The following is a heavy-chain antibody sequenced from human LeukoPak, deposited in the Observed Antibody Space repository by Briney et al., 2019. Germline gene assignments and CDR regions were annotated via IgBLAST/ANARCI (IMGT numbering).Heavy chain of an antibody. CDR2: IKQDGSEK. D-gene: IGHD3-22*01. CDR1: GFTFSCYW. J-gene: IGHJ3*02. V-gene: IGHV3-7*01. CDR3: ARAVSRNYYDSSGYWDAFDI. Sequence: GGSLRLSCAASGFTFSCYWMSWVRQAPGKGLEWVANIKQDGSEKYYVDSVKGRFTISRDNAKNSLYLQMNSLRAEDTAVYYCARAVSRNYYDSSGYWDAFDIWGQGTMVTVSS.